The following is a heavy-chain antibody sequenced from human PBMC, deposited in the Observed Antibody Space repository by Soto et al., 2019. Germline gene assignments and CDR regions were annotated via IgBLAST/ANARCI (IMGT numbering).Heavy chain of an antibody. J-gene: IGHJ4*02. CDR1: GYTFTSYA. CDR2: TNAGNGNT. Sequence: GASVKVSCKASGYTFTSYAMHWVRQAPGQRLEWMGWTNAGNGNTKYSQKFQGRVTITRDTSASTAYMELSSLRSEDTAVYYCAREKGSYSRSWYSDYWGQGTLVTVSS. CDR3: AREKGSYSRSWYSDY. V-gene: IGHV1-3*01. D-gene: IGHD6-13*01.